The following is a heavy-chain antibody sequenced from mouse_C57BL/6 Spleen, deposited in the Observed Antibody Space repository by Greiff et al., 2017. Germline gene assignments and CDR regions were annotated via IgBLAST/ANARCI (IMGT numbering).Heavy chain of an antibody. Sequence: EVQLVESGGDLVKPGGSLKLSCAASGFTFSSYGMSWVRQTPDKRLEWVATISSGGSYTYYPDSVKGQFTISRDNAKNTLYLQMSSLKSEDTAMYYCARRVDLRDYFDYWGQGTTLTVSS. V-gene: IGHV5-6*01. CDR3: ARRVDLRDYFDY. D-gene: IGHD2-12*01. CDR1: GFTFSSYG. CDR2: ISSGGSYT. J-gene: IGHJ2*01.